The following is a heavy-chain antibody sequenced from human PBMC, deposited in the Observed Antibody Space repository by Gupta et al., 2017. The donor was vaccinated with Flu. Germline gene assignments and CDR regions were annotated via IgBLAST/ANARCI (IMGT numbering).Heavy chain of an antibody. J-gene: IGHJ5*02. Sequence: QITLKESGPTLVKPTQTLTLTCTFSVFSLSTSGVGVGWIRQPPGKALEWLALIYWDDDKRYSPSLKSRLTITKDTSKNQVVLTMTNMDPVDTATYYCAHAKESPGALWRLDWFDPWGQGTLVTVSS. CDR3: AHAKESPGALWRLDWFDP. CDR1: VFSLSTSGVG. D-gene: IGHD5-18*01. V-gene: IGHV2-5*02. CDR2: IYWDDDK.